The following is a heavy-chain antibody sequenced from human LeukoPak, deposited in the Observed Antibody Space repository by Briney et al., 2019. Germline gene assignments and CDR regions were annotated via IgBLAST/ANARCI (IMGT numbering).Heavy chain of an antibody. CDR3: ARDHRTTVTAYYFDY. CDR2: TWYDGRDK. V-gene: IGHV3-33*01. CDR1: GFTFSSYG. Sequence: GGSLRLSCAASGFTFSSYGMHWVRQAPGKGLEWVAVTWYDGRDKYYADSVKGRFTISRDNSKNTLYLQMNSLRAEDTAVYYCARDHRTTVTAYYFDYWGQGTLVTVSS. J-gene: IGHJ4*02. D-gene: IGHD4-17*01.